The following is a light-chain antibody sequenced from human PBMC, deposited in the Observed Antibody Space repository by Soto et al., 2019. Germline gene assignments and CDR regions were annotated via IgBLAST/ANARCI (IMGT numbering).Light chain of an antibody. CDR3: QQYNNWPWT. V-gene: IGKV3-15*01. Sequence: IMLTESPGTLSLSPGERATLSCRASQSVSSYLALYQQRPGQAPRLLINAASIRATDIPNRICGSGSGTEFTLTISSLQSGDFAVYYCQQYNNWPWTFGQGTKVDIK. CDR1: QSVSSY. J-gene: IGKJ1*01. CDR2: AAS.